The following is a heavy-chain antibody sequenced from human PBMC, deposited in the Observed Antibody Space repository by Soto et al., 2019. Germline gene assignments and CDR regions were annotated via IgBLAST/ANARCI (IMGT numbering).Heavy chain of an antibody. CDR1: GGSISSGGYY. CDR3: ARAVGYCSSTSCSTFDY. Sequence: SETLSLTCTVSGGSISSGGYYWSWIRQHPGKGLEWIGYIYYSGSTYYNPSLKSRVTISVDTSKNQFSLKLSSVTAADTAVYYCARAVGYCSSTSCSTFDYWGQGTLVTVS. D-gene: IGHD2-2*01. V-gene: IGHV4-31*03. J-gene: IGHJ4*02. CDR2: IYYSGST.